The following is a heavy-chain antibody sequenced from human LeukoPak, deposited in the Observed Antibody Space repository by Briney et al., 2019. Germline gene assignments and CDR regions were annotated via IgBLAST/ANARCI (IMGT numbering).Heavy chain of an antibody. J-gene: IGHJ4*02. Sequence: GGSLRLACAASGFTVSSNYMSWVRQAPGKGLEWVSVIYSGGSTYYADSVKGRFTIPRHNSKNTLYLQMNSLRAEDTAVYYCARSWGSYRYFDYWGQGTLVTVSS. CDR2: IYSGGST. D-gene: IGHD3-16*02. V-gene: IGHV3-53*04. CDR3: ARSWGSYRYFDY. CDR1: GFTVSSNY.